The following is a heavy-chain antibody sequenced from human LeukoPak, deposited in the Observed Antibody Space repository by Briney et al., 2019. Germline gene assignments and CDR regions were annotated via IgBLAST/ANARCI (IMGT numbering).Heavy chain of an antibody. D-gene: IGHD7-27*01. V-gene: IGHV3-23*01. CDR3: ARTADVQGHYYMDV. J-gene: IGHJ6*03. CDR2: IFGNGDTT. CDR1: GFSFSSYA. Sequence: GGSLRLSCAASGFSFSSYAMNWVRQAPGKGLEWVSIIFGNGDTTYYADSVKGRFTVSRDNSKDKLYLQMNSLRAEDTAVYYCARTADVQGHYYMDVWGKGTTVTISS.